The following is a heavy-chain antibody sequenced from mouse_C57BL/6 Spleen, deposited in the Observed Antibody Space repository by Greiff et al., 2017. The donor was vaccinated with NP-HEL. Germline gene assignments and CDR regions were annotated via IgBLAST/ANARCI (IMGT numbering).Heavy chain of an antibody. CDR3: ARTTGSHNCDY. Sequence: QVQLQQPGAELVMPGASVKLSCKASGYTFTSYWMHWVKQRPGQGLEWIGEIDPSDSYTNYNQKFKGKSTLTVDKSSSTAYMQLSSLTSEDSAVYYCARTTGSHNCDYWGQGTTLTVSS. D-gene: IGHD1-1*01. J-gene: IGHJ2*01. CDR1: GYTFTSYW. CDR2: IDPSDSYT. V-gene: IGHV1-69*01.